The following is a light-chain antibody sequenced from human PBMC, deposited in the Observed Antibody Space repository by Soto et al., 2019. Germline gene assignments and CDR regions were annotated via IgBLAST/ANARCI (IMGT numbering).Light chain of an antibody. CDR3: AAWDDSLNGVV. CDR1: RFNIGSNT. CDR2: SDN. J-gene: IGLJ2*01. Sequence: QSVVTQPPSASGTPGQRVTISCSGSRFNIGSNTVNWYQQLPGTAPKLLIYSDNQRPSGVPDRFSDSKSGTSASLAISGPQSEDEADYYCAAWDDSLNGVVIGGGTKLTVL. V-gene: IGLV1-44*01.